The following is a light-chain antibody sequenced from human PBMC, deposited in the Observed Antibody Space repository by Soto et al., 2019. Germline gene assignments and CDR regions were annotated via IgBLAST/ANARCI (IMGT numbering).Light chain of an antibody. V-gene: IGKV1-39*01. CDR1: QSISSY. Sequence: DIQMTQSPSSLSASVGDRVTITCRASQSISSYLNWYQQTPGKAPKXXSYAASSLQRGVPSRFSGSGSGTDFTLTISSLKPEDFATYYCQQSYSTPQTFGQGTKVDIK. J-gene: IGKJ1*01. CDR2: AAS. CDR3: QQSYSTPQT.